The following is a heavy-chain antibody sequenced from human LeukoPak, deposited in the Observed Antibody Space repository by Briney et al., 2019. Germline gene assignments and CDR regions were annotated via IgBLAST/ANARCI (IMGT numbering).Heavy chain of an antibody. CDR2: INKDGSET. Sequence: GGSLRLSCAASGFTFSSYWMSWVRQAPGKGLEWVANINKDGSETYYVDSVKGRFTISRDNAKNSLYLQMNSLRAEDTAMYYCARGRYSGTTYYFDYWGQGTLVTVSS. V-gene: IGHV3-7*03. J-gene: IGHJ4*02. D-gene: IGHD5-12*01. CDR3: ARGRYSGTTYYFDY. CDR1: GFTFSSYW.